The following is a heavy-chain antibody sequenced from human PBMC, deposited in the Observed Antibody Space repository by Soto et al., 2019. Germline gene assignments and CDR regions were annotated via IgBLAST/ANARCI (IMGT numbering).Heavy chain of an antibody. CDR1: GLTVSGNY. D-gene: IGHD3-22*01. CDR2: FYSDGST. V-gene: IGHV3-53*01. Sequence: GSLRLSCAASGLTVSGNYMSWVRQAPGKGLEWVSVFYSDGSTYYADFVKGRFTISRDNSKNTLYLQMNKLRVGDTAVYYCSTSDHFDSSGSDYWGQGTLVTVSS. CDR3: STSDHFDSSGSDY. J-gene: IGHJ4*02.